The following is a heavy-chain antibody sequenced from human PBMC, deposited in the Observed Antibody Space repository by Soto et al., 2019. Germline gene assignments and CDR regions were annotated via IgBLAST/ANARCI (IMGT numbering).Heavy chain of an antibody. Sequence: PGGSLRLSCAASGFTFSSYSMNWVRHAPGKGLEWVSSISSSSSYIYYADSVKGRFTISRDNAKNSLYLQMNSLRAEDTAVYYCARGGYYDSSGYPTGYWGQGTLVTVSS. J-gene: IGHJ4*02. V-gene: IGHV3-21*01. CDR1: GFTFSSYS. CDR2: ISSSSSYI. CDR3: ARGGYYDSSGYPTGY. D-gene: IGHD3-22*01.